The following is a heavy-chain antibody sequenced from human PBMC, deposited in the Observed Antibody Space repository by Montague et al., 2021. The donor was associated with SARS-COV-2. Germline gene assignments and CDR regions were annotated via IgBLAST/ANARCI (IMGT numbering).Heavy chain of an antibody. CDR2: IFVGAST. CDR3: ARGMAPEGRWFDS. V-gene: IGHV4-4*07. CDR1: GGSISGYY. Sequence: SETLSLTCSVSGGSISGYYWSWVRQAAGKRLEWIGRIFVGASTDYNPSLMSRFSLSGDKSKNQFSLKVTSVTAADTAIYYCARGMAPEGRWFDSWGHGMSVTVSS. D-gene: IGHD2-2*01. J-gene: IGHJ5*01.